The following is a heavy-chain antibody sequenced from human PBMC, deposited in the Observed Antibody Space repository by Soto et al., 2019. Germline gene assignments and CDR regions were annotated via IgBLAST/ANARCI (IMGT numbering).Heavy chain of an antibody. CDR3: PRVGPTKMRQRWNYLDH. V-gene: IGHV3-30-3*01. Sequence: GGSLRLSCAASGFSLSSHAMPWVRQAPGKGLEWVAVISFDGSGQDYADSVKGRFTISRDASKNTVYLQMNSLRPEDTAMYYCPRVGPTKMRQRWNYLDHCCQKTWVSVSS. CDR1: GFSLSSHA. D-gene: IGHD5-18*01. CDR2: ISFDGSGQ. J-gene: IGHJ4*02.